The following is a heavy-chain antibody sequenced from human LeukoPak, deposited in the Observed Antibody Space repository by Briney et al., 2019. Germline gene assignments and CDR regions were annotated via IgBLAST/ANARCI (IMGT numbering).Heavy chain of an antibody. Sequence: SETLSLTCTDSGGSISSSSYYWGWIRQPPGKGLEWIGSIYYSGSTYYNPSLKSRVTISVDTSKNQFSLKLSSVTAADTAVYYCARLSTTWGVVITSSPYFDYWGQRTLVTVSS. V-gene: IGHV4-39*07. CDR2: IYYSGST. J-gene: IGHJ4*02. D-gene: IGHD3-22*01. CDR3: ARLSTTWGVVITSSPYFDY. CDR1: GGSISSSSYY.